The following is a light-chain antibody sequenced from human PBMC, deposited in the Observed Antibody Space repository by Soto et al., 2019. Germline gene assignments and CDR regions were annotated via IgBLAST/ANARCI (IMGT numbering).Light chain of an antibody. J-gene: IGKJ1*01. Sequence: ETVMTQSPATLSVSPGERATLSCRASQSANSKYFTWYQQIPGQAPRLLIYGGSSRATGIPDRFSGSGSGTDFTLTISRLEPEDFAVYYCQQYSRSPRTFGQGTKVDIK. CDR1: QSANSKY. V-gene: IGKV3-20*01. CDR3: QQYSRSPRT. CDR2: GGS.